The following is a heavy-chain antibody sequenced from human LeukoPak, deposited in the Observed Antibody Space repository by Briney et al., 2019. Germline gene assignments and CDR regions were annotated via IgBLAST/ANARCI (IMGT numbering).Heavy chain of an antibody. CDR2: INPNSGGT. CDR1: GGTFSSYA. D-gene: IGHD1-14*01. Sequence: GASVKVSCKASGGTFSSYAISWVRQAPGQGLEWMGWINPNSGGTNYAQKFQGWVTMTRDTSISTAYMELSRLRSDDTAVYYCARGRKVDKGNYYYGMDVWGQGTTVTVSS. V-gene: IGHV1-2*04. CDR3: ARGRKVDKGNYYYGMDV. J-gene: IGHJ6*02.